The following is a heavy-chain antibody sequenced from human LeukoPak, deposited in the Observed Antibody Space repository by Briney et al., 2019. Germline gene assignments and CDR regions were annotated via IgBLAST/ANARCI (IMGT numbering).Heavy chain of an antibody. CDR2: IYYSGST. V-gene: IGHV4-39*07. CDR1: GGSISSSSYY. CDR3: ARVLRTPHTVPQDYFDY. D-gene: IGHD4-17*01. Sequence: PSETLSLTCTVSGGSISSSSYYWGWIRQPPGKGLEWIGSIYYSGSTYYNPSLKSRVTISVDTSKNQFSLKLSSVTAADTAVYYCARVLRTPHTVPQDYFDYWGQGTLVTVSS. J-gene: IGHJ4*02.